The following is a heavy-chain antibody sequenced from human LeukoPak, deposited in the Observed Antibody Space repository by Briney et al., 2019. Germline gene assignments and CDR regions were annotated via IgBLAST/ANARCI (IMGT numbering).Heavy chain of an antibody. J-gene: IGHJ4*02. Sequence: GGSLRLSCAVSGLTFRNYAMTWVRQAPGKGLEWVSVISGNGGETFYADSVKGRFTISRDNSKTALFLQMSSLRAEDTATYYCAKGGHYSCNEYWGQGTVVTVSS. CDR3: AKGGHYSCNEY. CDR1: GLTFRNYA. CDR2: ISGNGGET. D-gene: IGHD3-3*01. V-gene: IGHV3-23*01.